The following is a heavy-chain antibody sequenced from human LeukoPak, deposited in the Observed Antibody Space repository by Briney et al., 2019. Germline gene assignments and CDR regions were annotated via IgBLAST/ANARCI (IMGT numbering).Heavy chain of an antibody. J-gene: IGHJ4*02. CDR2: ISGSGGTT. V-gene: IGHV3-23*01. Sequence: GGSLRLSCTASGFTFRNYAMTWVRQAPGKGLEWVSTISGSGGTTYYADSVQDRLSISRDNSKNTLSLQMNSLRAEDAAVYYCAKPSSIVIVPTALQRSLDYWGQGALVTVSS. D-gene: IGHD2/OR15-2a*01. CDR1: GFTFRNYA. CDR3: AKPSSIVIVPTALQRSLDY.